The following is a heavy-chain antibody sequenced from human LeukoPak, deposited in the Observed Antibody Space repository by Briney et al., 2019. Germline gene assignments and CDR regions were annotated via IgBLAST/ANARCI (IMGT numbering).Heavy chain of an antibody. CDR1: GYTFTAYY. CDR2: INPNSGGI. Sequence: ASVKVSCKASGYTFTAYYIHWVRQAPGQGFEWMGWINPNSGGINYAQKFQGRVTMTRDTSISTAYMELNWLTSDDTAVYYCARKGLIAAAVDYWGQGTLVTVSS. J-gene: IGHJ4*02. D-gene: IGHD6-13*01. V-gene: IGHV1-2*02. CDR3: ARKGLIAAAVDY.